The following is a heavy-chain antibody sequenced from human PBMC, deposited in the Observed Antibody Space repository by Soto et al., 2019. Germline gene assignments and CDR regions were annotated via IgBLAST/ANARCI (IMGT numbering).Heavy chain of an antibody. J-gene: IGHJ4*02. CDR3: AKDDTVTTLGY. V-gene: IGHV3-30*18. CDR2: ISYDGSNK. CDR1: GFTFSSYG. Sequence: VQLVESGGGVVQPGRSLRLSCAASGFTFSSYGMHWVRQAPGKGLEWVAVISYDGSNKYYADSVKGRFTISRDNSKNTLYLQMNSLRAEDTAVYYCAKDDTVTTLGYWGQGTLVTVSS. D-gene: IGHD4-17*01.